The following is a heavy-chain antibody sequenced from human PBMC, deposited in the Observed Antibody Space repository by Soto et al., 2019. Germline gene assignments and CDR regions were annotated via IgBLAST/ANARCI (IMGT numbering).Heavy chain of an antibody. V-gene: IGHV4-38-2*02. CDR1: GLSVIGYH. CDR3: EISNWFDP. CDR2: INYSGNT. J-gene: IGHJ5*02. Sequence: SETLCHTCNVSGLSVIGYHWGWIRQPPGKGLEWIGNINYSGNTYYNPSLKSRVTISVDTSKNQFSLKLSSVTATDTAVYYCEISNWFDPWGQGTLVTVSS.